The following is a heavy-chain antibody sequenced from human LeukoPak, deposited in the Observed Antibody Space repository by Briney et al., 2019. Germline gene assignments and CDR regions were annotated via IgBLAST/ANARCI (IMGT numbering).Heavy chain of an antibody. CDR1: GGSISGYS. CDR3: ARAVDDYDWYFDL. D-gene: IGHD4-17*01. Sequence: PSETLSLTCTVSGGSISGYSWSWIRQPPGKGLEWIGYIYHSGSTYYNPSLKSRVTISVDRSKNQFSLKLSSVTAADTAVYYCARAVDDYDWYFDLWGRGTLVTVSS. J-gene: IGHJ2*01. V-gene: IGHV4-30-2*01. CDR2: IYHSGST.